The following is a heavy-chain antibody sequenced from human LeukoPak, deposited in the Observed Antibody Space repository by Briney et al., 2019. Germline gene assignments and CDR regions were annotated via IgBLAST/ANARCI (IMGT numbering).Heavy chain of an antibody. D-gene: IGHD3-9*01. J-gene: IGHJ4*02. CDR2: INNDGSTT. V-gene: IGHV3-74*01. CDR3: PAEDAIRYFDWLFVGIGPNYFDY. CDR1: GFTFSSYW. Sequence: GGSLRLSCAASGFTFSSYWMHWVRQAPGKGLVWGSRINNDGSTTTYAASVKGRFTLSRDNAKSSLYLQMNSLRAEDTAVFFCPAEDAIRYFDWLFVGIGPNYFDYWGQGTLVTVSS.